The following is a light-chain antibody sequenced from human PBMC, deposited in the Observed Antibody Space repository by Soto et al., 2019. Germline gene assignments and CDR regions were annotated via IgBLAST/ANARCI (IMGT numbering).Light chain of an antibody. CDR1: QSINSY. CDR3: QQSYSTPRP. CDR2: AAS. Sequence: DIRMTQSPSSLSAAVGDRVTITCLASQSINSYLNWYQQKPGKAPKLLIYAASSLQSGLPPRFSGSGSGTDFTLTISSLQPEDFATYYRQQSYSTPRPFGQGTKVEIK. V-gene: IGKV1-39*01. J-gene: IGKJ1*01.